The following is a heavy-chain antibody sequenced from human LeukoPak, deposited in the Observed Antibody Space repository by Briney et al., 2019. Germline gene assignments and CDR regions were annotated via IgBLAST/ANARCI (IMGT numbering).Heavy chain of an antibody. J-gene: IGHJ5*02. CDR2: INPSGGST. CDR1: GYTFTSYY. D-gene: IGHD4-17*01. V-gene: IGHV1-46*01. Sequence: ASVKVSCKASGYTFTSYYMYWVRQAPGQGLEWMGIINPSGGSTSYAQKFQGRVTMTRDTSTSTVYMELSSLRSEDTAVYYCASQRLRRDWFDPWGQGTLVTVSS. CDR3: ASQRLRRDWFDP.